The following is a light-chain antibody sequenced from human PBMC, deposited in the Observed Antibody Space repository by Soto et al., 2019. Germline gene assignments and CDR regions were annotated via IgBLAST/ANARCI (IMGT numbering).Light chain of an antibody. Sequence: DIVLTQSPGTLSLSPGERATLSCRASQSVRNSYLAWYQQKPGQAPRLLVYGASSRATGIPDRFSGSGSGTDFTLTVSRLEPEDFAVYYCQQYGGSPWTFGQGTKVDI. CDR2: GAS. CDR1: QSVRNSY. J-gene: IGKJ1*01. V-gene: IGKV3-20*01. CDR3: QQYGGSPWT.